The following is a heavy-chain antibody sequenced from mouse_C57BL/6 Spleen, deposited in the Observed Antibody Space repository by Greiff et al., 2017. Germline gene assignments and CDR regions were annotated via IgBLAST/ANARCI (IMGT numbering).Heavy chain of an antibody. D-gene: IGHD1-1*01. CDR1: GYTFTDYN. CDR2: INPNNGGT. J-gene: IGHJ3*01. V-gene: IGHV1-18*01. CDR3: ARGTTVVEGAWFAY. Sequence: VQLQQSGPELVKPGASVKIPCKASGYTFTDYNMDWVKQSHGKSLEWIGDINPNNGGTIYNQKFKGKATLTVDKSSSTAYMELRSLTSEDTAVXYCARGTTVVEGAWFAYWGQGTLVTVSA.